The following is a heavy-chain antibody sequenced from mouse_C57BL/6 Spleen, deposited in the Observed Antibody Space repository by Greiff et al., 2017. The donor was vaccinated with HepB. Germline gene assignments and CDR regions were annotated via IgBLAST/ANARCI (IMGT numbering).Heavy chain of an antibody. V-gene: IGHV1-76*01. Sequence: VQLQQSGAELVRPGASVKLSCKASGYTFTDYYINWVKQRPGQGLEWIARIYPGSGNTYYNEKFKGKATLTAEKSSSTAYMQLSSLTSEDSAVYLCARGKIWDDYAMDYWGQGTSVTVSS. CDR3: ARGKIWDDYAMDY. CDR2: IYPGSGNT. J-gene: IGHJ4*01. CDR1: GYTFTDYY. D-gene: IGHD4-1*01.